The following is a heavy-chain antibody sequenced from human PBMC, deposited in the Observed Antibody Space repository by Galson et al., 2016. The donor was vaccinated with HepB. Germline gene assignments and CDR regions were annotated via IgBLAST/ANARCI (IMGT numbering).Heavy chain of an antibody. CDR2: ISSSGSTI. CDR1: GFIFNNYE. Sequence: SLRLSCAASGFIFNNYEVNWVRQAPGRGLEWVSYISSSGSTIYYADSVKGRFTISRDNGKNSLYLQMNSLRAEDTAIYYCATERDCSGGSCYSGPDALDLWGQGTMVTVPS. D-gene: IGHD2-15*01. CDR3: ATERDCSGGSCYSGPDALDL. J-gene: IGHJ3*01. V-gene: IGHV3-48*03.